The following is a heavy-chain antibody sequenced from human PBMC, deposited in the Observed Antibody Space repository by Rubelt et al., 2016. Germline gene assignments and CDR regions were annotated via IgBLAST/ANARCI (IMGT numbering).Heavy chain of an antibody. CDR3: ARDPSNTSGFHAYFDY. Sequence: QVQLVQSGAEVKRPGASVKVSCKASGYPFATYAMHWVRQAPRQRLEWMGWISTYNGDTRYAQNFPGRVTLTTDTSTSTAYMELRSLRSDDTAVYSCARDPSNTSGFHAYFDYWGQGTLVTVSS. V-gene: IGHV1-3*04. J-gene: IGHJ4*02. CDR2: ISTYNGDT. CDR1: GYPFATYA. D-gene: IGHD3-22*01.